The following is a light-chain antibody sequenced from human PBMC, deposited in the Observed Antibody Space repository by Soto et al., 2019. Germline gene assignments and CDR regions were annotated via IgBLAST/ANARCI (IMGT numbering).Light chain of an antibody. CDR1: SGSIASNY. CDR3: QSYDSGTWV. J-gene: IGLJ3*02. Sequence: NFMLTQPHSVSESPGKTVIISCTGSSGSIASNYVQWYQQRPGSAPTTVIYEDNQRPSGVPDRFSASIDSSSNSASLTISGLKTEDEADYYCQSYDSGTWVFGGGTKVTVL. CDR2: EDN. V-gene: IGLV6-57*02.